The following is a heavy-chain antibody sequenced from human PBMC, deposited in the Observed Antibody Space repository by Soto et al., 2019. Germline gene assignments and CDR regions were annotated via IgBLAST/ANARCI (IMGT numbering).Heavy chain of an antibody. V-gene: IGHV1-69*13. CDR2: ITPIFGTA. D-gene: IGHD2-15*01. Sequence: ASVKVSCKASGSTFSSYAISWVRQAPGQGLEWMGGITPIFGTANYAQKFQGRVTMTADESTSTAYMELSSLRSEDTAVYYCARAIGYCSGGSCYWFDPWGQGTLVTVSS. CDR1: GSTFSSYA. J-gene: IGHJ5*02. CDR3: ARAIGYCSGGSCYWFDP.